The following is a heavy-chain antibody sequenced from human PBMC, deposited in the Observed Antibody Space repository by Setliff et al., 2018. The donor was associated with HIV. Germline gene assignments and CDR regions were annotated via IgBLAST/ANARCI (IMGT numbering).Heavy chain of an antibody. CDR2: IHTSGNT. CDR1: GGSISSGDDY. CDR3: ARGRTQWPNYNYFDP. Sequence: SETLSLTCTVSGGSISSGDDYWTWIRQPAGKGLQWIGRIHTSGNTNYNPSLKRPVTISVDTSKSQFSLKPSSLTAADTAVYDCARGRTQWPNYNYFDPWGQGTLVTVSS. D-gene: IGHD6-19*01. J-gene: IGHJ5*02. V-gene: IGHV4-61*02.